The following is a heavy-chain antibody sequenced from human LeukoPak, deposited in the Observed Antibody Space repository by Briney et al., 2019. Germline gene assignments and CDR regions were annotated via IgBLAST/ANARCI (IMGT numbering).Heavy chain of an antibody. CDR3: ARGVVATTFDY. CDR2: IYYSGST. Sequence: SETLSLTCTVSGGSISSYYWSWIRQPPGKGLEWIGYIYYSGSTNYNPSLKSRVTISVDTSKNQFSLKLSSVTAADTAVYYCARGVVATTFDYWGQGTLVTVSS. J-gene: IGHJ4*02. V-gene: IGHV4-59*01. CDR1: GGSISSYY. D-gene: IGHD5-12*01.